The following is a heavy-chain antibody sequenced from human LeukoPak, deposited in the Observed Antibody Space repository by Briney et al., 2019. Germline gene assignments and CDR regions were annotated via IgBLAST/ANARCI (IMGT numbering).Heavy chain of an antibody. V-gene: IGHV4-4*07. CDR1: GGSISSYY. CDR3: ARDSVVVPAATSYYYYYMDV. D-gene: IGHD2-2*01. J-gene: IGHJ6*03. Sequence: SETLSLTCTVSGGSISSYYWSWIRQPAGKGLEWIGRIYTSGSTNYNPSPKSRVTISVDKSKNQFSLKLSSVTAADTAVYYCARDSVVVPAATSYYYYYMDVWGKGTTVTVSS. CDR2: IYTSGST.